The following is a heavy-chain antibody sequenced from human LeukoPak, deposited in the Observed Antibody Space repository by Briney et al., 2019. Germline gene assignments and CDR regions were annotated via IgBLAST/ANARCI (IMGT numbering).Heavy chain of an antibody. Sequence: KTGGSLRLSCAASGLTFSSYSMNWVRQAPGKGLEWVSSIISSSSYIYYADSVKGRLNISRDNANNSLYLQMNNLRAQDTAVYYCAGYCSGGSCYPNLDYWGQGTLVTVSS. V-gene: IGHV3-21*01. CDR3: AGYCSGGSCYPNLDY. CDR1: GLTFSSYS. CDR2: IISSSSYI. D-gene: IGHD2-15*01. J-gene: IGHJ4*02.